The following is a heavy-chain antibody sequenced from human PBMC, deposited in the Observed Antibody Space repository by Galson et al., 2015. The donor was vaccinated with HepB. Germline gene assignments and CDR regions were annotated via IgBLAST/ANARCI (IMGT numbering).Heavy chain of an antibody. Sequence: SETLSLTCTVSGGSISSSSYYWGWIRQPPGKGLEWIGSMFYSGSPHYNPSLKSRVTISADTSKNQFSLKLSSVTAADTAVYYCARSSDMVATYYWGQGTLVTVSS. J-gene: IGHJ4*02. CDR2: MFYSGSP. D-gene: IGHD5-12*01. CDR1: GGSISSSSYY. V-gene: IGHV4-39*01. CDR3: ARSSDMVATYY.